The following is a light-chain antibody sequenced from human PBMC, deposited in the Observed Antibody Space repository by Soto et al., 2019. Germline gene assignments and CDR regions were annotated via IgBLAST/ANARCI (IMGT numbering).Light chain of an antibody. V-gene: IGLV2-14*01. CDR1: SSDVGGYDF. J-gene: IGLJ1*01. CDR2: DVN. CDR3: ISYTSSHTRV. Sequence: QLVLTQPASVSGAPGQSITISCTGTSSDVGGYDFVSWYQHHPGKVPKLIIYDVNNRPSGLSNRFSGSKSGNTASLTISGLQTEDEADYYCISYTSSHTRVFGTGTKVTVL.